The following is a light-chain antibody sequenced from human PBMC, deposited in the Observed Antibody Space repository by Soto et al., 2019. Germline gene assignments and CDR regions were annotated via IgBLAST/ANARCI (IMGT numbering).Light chain of an antibody. CDR1: QTISSW. CDR3: QHYNSYSEA. CDR2: KAS. J-gene: IGKJ1*01. Sequence: DIQMTQSPSTLSGSVGDRVTITCRASQTISSWLAWYQQTPGKAPKLLIYKASTLKSGVPSRFSGSGSGTDFTLTISSLQPEDFATYYCQHYNSYSEAFGQGTKVDIK. V-gene: IGKV1-5*03.